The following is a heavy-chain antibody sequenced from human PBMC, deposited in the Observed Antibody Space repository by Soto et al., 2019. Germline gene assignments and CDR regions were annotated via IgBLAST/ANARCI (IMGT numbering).Heavy chain of an antibody. CDR3: ARDCTNGVCPEY. Sequence: GGSLRLSCASSGFIFITYSMNWVRQAPGKGLEWVSYISSSSGTTYYADSVKGRFTISRDNAENSLYLQMNSLKDEDTAVYYCARDCTNGVCPEYWGQGTLVTVSS. J-gene: IGHJ4*02. CDR1: GFIFITYS. V-gene: IGHV3-48*02. D-gene: IGHD2-8*01. CDR2: ISSSSGTT.